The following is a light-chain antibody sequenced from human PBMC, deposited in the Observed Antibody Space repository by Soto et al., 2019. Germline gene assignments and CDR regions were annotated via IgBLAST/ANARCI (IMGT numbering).Light chain of an antibody. CDR1: NIGIKS. V-gene: IGLV3-21*04. J-gene: IGLJ2*01. Sequence: SYELTQPPSVSVAPGERARITCGGNNIGIKSVNWYQQKPGQAPVLVIYYDSDRPPGIPERFSGSNSGNAATMTISRVEAGDEADYYCQVWDSSSGVFGGGTKVTVL. CDR3: QVWDSSSGV. CDR2: YDS.